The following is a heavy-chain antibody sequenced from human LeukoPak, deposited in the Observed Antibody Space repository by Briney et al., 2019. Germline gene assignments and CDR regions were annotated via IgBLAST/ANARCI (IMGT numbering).Heavy chain of an antibody. D-gene: IGHD3-10*01. CDR2: ISYDGSNK. CDR3: ARDGGLDYYGSGSPGYFDY. CDR1: GFTFSSYA. V-gene: IGHV3-30-3*01. Sequence: PGRSLRLSCAASGFTFSSYAMHWVRRAPGKGLEWVAVISYDGSNKYYADSVKGRFTSAGDNSKNPLYLQVNSLSAEDTAVYYCARDGGLDYYGSGSPGYFDYWGRGTLVTVSS. J-gene: IGHJ4*02.